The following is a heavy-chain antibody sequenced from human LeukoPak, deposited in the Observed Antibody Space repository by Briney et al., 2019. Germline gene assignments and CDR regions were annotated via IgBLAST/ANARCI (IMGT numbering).Heavy chain of an antibody. V-gene: IGHV1-8*01. CDR1: GYTFTSYD. CDR3: VRYEEWLLRREYYFDY. D-gene: IGHD3-3*01. J-gene: IGHJ4*02. Sequence: ASVKVSCKASGYTFTSYDINWVRQATGQGLEWMGWMNPNSGNTGYAQKFQGRVTMTRNTSISTAYMELSSLRSDDTAVYYCVRYEEWLLRREYYFDYWGQGTLVTVSS. CDR2: MNPNSGNT.